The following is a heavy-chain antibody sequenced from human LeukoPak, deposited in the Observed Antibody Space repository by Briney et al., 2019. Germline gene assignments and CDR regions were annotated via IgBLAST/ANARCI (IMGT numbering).Heavy chain of an antibody. J-gene: IGHJ6*02. CDR3: ARKGGSGSYYKVYYYYGMDV. CDR1: GFTFSSYE. D-gene: IGHD3-10*01. CDR2: ISISGSTI. V-gene: IGHV3-48*03. Sequence: PGGSLRLSCAASGFTFSSYEMNWVRQAPGKGLEWVSYISISGSTIYYADSVKGRFTISRDNAKNSLYLQMDSLRAEDTAVYYCARKGGSGSYYKVYYYYGMDVWGQGTTVTVSS.